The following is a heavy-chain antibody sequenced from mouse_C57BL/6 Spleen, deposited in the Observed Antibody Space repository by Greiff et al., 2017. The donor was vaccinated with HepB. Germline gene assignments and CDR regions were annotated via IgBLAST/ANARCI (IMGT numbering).Heavy chain of an antibody. CDR2: ISYDGSN. CDR1: GYSITSGYY. CDR3: ANLYYDYDWFAY. D-gene: IGHD2-4*01. V-gene: IGHV3-6*01. J-gene: IGHJ3*01. Sequence: ESGPGLVKPSQSLSLTCSVTGYSITSGYYWNWIRQFPGNKLEWMGYISYDGSNNYNPSLKNRISITRDTSKNQFFLKLNSVTTEDTATYYCANLYYDYDWFAYWGQGTLVTVSA.